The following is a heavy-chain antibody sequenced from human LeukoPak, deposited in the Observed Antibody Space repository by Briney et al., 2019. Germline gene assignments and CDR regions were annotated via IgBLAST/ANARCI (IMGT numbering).Heavy chain of an antibody. J-gene: IGHJ4*02. CDR2: IPYDGSNK. CDR3: ARREVYFDY. D-gene: IGHD1-14*01. V-gene: IGHV3-30*02. Sequence: GGSLRLSCAASGFTFSSYGMHWVRQAPGKGLEWVAFIPYDGSNKCYADSVKGRFTISRDNSKNTLYLQMNSLRAEDTAVYYCARREVYFDYWGQGTLVTVSS. CDR1: GFTFSSYG.